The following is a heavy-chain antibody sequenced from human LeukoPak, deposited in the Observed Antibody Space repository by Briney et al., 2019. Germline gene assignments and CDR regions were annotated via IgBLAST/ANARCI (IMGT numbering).Heavy chain of an antibody. D-gene: IGHD2-15*01. J-gene: IGHJ4*02. V-gene: IGHV1-18*01. CDR2: ISAYNGNT. Sequence: ASVKVSCKASGYTFSSYGISWVRQAPGQGLGWLGYISAYNGNTNYAQKVQGRITMTTDTSTSTAYMEMRSPRSDDTAVYYCARDCSGSSCYWIHWGQGTLVTVSS. CDR3: ARDCSGSSCYWIH. CDR1: GYTFSSYG.